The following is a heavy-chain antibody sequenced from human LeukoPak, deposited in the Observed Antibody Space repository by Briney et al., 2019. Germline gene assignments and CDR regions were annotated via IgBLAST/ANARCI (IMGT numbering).Heavy chain of an antibody. CDR3: AIETLHAFDY. D-gene: IGHD3-10*01. CDR1: GRSISSYY. CDR2: IHYSGRP. Sequence: PSETLSLTCTLSGRSISSYYWIGIRQPPGKGLEWIGYIHYSGRPTYTPPLKSRVTISIDASTHQFSRKLRSMTAADTAVYYCAIETLHAFDYRGQGTLVSVSS. V-gene: IGHV4-59*01. J-gene: IGHJ4*02.